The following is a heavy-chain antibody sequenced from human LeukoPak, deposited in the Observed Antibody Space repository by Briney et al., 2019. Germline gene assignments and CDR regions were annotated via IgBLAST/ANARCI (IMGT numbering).Heavy chain of an antibody. V-gene: IGHV3-15*01. CDR2: IKSKTDGGTT. Sequence: PGGSLRLSCAPSGLTFSIAWMTWVRHAPGKGLECVGRIKSKTDGGTTDYAAPVKGRFTISRDDSQNTLYLQMNSLKTEDTAVDYCITDLGITMVQGVIGDALDIWGQGTMVTVSS. D-gene: IGHD3-10*01. CDR3: ITDLGITMVQGVIGDALDI. J-gene: IGHJ3*02. CDR1: GLTFSIAW.